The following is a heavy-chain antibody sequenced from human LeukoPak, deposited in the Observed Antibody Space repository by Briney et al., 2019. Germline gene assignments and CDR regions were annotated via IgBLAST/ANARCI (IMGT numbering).Heavy chain of an antibody. J-gene: IGHJ6*03. D-gene: IGHD3-10*02. CDR3: ASMSAYFYYMDV. V-gene: IGHV4-39*01. CDR1: GASISSSSYY. Sequence: PSETLSLTCTVSGASISSSSYYWGWIRQPPGKGLEWIGSIYYSGSTYYNPSLKSRVTISVDTYKNQFSLKLSSVTAADTAVYYCASMSAYFYYMDVWGKGTTVTVSS. CDR2: IYYSGST.